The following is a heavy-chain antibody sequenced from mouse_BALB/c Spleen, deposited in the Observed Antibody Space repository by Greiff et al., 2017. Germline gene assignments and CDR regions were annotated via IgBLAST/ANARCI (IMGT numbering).Heavy chain of an antibody. CDR3: ARGYGDWYFDV. Sequence: VQLQQSAAELARPGASVKMSCKASGYTFTSYTMHWVKQRPGQGLEWIGYINPSSGYTEYNQKFKDKTTLTADKSSSTAYMQLSSLTSEDSAVYYCARGYGDWYFDVWGAGTTVTVSS. CDR1: GYTFTSYT. V-gene: IGHV1-4*02. CDR2: INPSSGYT. J-gene: IGHJ1*01. D-gene: IGHD2-2*01.